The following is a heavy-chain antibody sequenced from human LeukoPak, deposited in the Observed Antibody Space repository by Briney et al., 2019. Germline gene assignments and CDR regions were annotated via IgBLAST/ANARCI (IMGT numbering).Heavy chain of an antibody. Sequence: PSQTLSLTCTVSGGSISSGDYYWSWIRQPPGKGLEWIGYIYYSGSTYYNPSLKSRVTISVDTSKNQFSLKLSSVTAADTAVYYCARDLWVVSESGYLRWFDPWGQGTLATVSS. CDR2: IYYSGST. CDR3: ARDLWVVSESGYLRWFDP. D-gene: IGHD3-3*01. J-gene: IGHJ5*02. V-gene: IGHV4-30-4*08. CDR1: GGSISSGDYY.